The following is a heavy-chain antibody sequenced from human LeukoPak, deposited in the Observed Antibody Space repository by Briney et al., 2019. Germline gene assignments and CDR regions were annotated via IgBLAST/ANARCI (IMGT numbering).Heavy chain of an antibody. V-gene: IGHV1-2*02. CDR2: NNPNSGGT. CDR1: GYTFTGYY. CDR3: ARHGRFCDAFDI. J-gene: IGHJ3*02. D-gene: IGHD3-3*01. Sequence: GASVKVSCKASGYTFTGYYMHWVRQAPGQGLEWMGWNNPNSGGTNYAQKFQGRVAMTGDTSISTAYMDLSRLRSDDTAVYYCARHGRFCDAFDIWGQGTMVTVSS.